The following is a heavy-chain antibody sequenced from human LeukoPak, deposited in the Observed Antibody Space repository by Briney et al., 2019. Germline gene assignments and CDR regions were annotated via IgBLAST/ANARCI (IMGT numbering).Heavy chain of an antibody. V-gene: IGHV5-51*01. CDR2: IYPGDSDT. J-gene: IGHJ4*02. CDR3: ARSRSSSFSYGY. Sequence: GESLKISCKGSGYNLPSYWIGWVRQMPGKGLGWIGIIYPGDSDTRYSPSFQGQVTISADKSISTGYLQGSSLKASDTAMYYWARSRSSSFSYGYWGQGTLVTVSS. D-gene: IGHD6-13*01. CDR1: GYNLPSYW.